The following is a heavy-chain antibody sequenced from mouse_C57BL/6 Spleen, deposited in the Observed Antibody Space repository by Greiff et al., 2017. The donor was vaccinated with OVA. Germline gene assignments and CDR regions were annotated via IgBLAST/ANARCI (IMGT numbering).Heavy chain of an antibody. V-gene: IGHV1-50*01. CDR2: IDPSDSYT. J-gene: IGHJ3*01. D-gene: IGHD1-1*01. Sequence: VQLQQPGAELVKPGASVKLSCKASGYTFTSYWMQWVKQRPGQGLEWIGEIDPSDSYTNYNQKFKGKATLTVDTSSSTAYMQLSSLTSEDSAVYYCARPSYGSSPFAYWGQGTLVTVSA. CDR3: ARPSYGSSPFAY. CDR1: GYTFTSYW.